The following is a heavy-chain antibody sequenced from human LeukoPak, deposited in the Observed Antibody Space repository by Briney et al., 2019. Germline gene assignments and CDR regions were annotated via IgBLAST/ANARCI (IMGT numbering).Heavy chain of an antibody. V-gene: IGHV3-74*01. D-gene: IGHD6-13*01. J-gene: IGHJ5*02. CDR1: GFTFSSYW. CDR3: ARESGIAAALDL. Sequence: GGSLRLSCAASGFTFSSYWMHWVRQAPGKGLVWVSRINTDGSSTSYADSVKGRFTISRDNAKNALYLQMNSLRAEDTAVYYCARESGIAAALDLWGQGTLVTVSS. CDR2: INTDGSST.